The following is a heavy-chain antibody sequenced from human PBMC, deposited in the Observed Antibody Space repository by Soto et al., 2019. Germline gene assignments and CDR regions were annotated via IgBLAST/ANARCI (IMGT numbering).Heavy chain of an antibody. Sequence: SETLSLTCTVSGASISNYYWSWVRQPPGKGLEWIAYIHYNGNTNYNPSLTSRVTMSLDTSKNQFSLKLLSVTAADTAVYYCASLPCQRSSESCTSCCDFCQWGHGTLLTFSS. D-gene: IGHD2-2*01. J-gene: IGHJ4*01. CDR2: IHYNGNT. CDR1: GASISNYY. V-gene: IGHV4-59*01. CDR3: ASLPCQRSSESCTSCCDFCQ.